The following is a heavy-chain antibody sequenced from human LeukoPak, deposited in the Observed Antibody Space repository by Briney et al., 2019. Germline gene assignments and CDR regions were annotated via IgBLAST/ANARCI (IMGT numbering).Heavy chain of an antibody. CDR3: ARGPAWGLDY. Sequence: ASVKVSCKTSGYTFTDYYIHWVRQAPGQGLEWMGWIVPNSGGTSFAQNFQGRVTMNRDTSITTMYMELSSLRSDDTAVYYCARGPAWGLDYWGQGTLVTVSS. CDR2: IVPNSGGT. CDR1: GYTFTDYY. J-gene: IGHJ4*02. D-gene: IGHD7-27*01. V-gene: IGHV1-2*02.